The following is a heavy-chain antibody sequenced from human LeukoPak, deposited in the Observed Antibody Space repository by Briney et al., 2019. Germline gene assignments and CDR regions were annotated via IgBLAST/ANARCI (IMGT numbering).Heavy chain of an antibody. CDR3: AKLPINSLGSYGSGSYRFDS. D-gene: IGHD3-10*01. CDR1: GFTFRSYA. J-gene: IGHJ5*01. V-gene: IGHV3-23*01. Sequence: GGSLRLSCAASGFTFRSYAVGWVSQAPGKGLGWVSGIDVSGGSTYYADSVKGRFTISRDNSKNALYPQMNSLRAEDTAVYYCAKLPINSLGSYGSGSYRFDSWGQGTLVTVSS. CDR2: IDVSGGST.